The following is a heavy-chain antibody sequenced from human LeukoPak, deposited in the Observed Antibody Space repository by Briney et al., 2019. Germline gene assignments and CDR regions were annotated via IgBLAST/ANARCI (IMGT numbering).Heavy chain of an antibody. V-gene: IGHV3-23*01. J-gene: IGHJ1*01. CDR2: ISGSGGST. Sequence: GGSLRLSCAASGFTFSSYAMSWVRQAPGKGLEWVSAISGSGGSTYYADSVKGRFTISRDNSKNTLYLQMNSLRAEDTAVYYCAITYSSSWSNAEYFQHWGQGTLVTVSS. D-gene: IGHD6-13*01. CDR3: AITYSSSWSNAEYFQH. CDR1: GFTFSSYA.